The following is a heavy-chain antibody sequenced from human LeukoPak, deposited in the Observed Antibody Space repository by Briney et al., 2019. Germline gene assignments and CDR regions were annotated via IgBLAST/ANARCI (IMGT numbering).Heavy chain of an antibody. CDR2: IYHSGST. D-gene: IGHD5-18*01. CDR1: GYSISSGYY. CDR3: ARQAGYSYGLYYYYYYMDV. Sequence: SETLSLTCAVSGYSISSGYYWGWIRQPPGKGLEWIGSIYHSGSTYYNPSLKSRVTISVDTSKNQFSLKLSSVTAADTAVYYCARQAGYSYGLYYYYYYMDVWGKGTTVTVSS. J-gene: IGHJ6*03. V-gene: IGHV4-38-2*01.